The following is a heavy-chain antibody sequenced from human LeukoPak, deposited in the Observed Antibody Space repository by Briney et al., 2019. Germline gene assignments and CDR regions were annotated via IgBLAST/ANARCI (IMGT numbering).Heavy chain of an antibody. Sequence: SETLSLTCTVSGGSISSYYWSWIRQPAGKGLEWIGSIYYSGSTYYNPSLKSRVTISVDTSKNQFSLKLSSVTAADTAVYYCARVIRGYSGYDPDYYYYYYMDVWGKGTTVTVSS. D-gene: IGHD5-12*01. CDR1: GGSISSYY. CDR3: ARVIRGYSGYDPDYYYYYYMDV. J-gene: IGHJ6*03. CDR2: IYYSGST. V-gene: IGHV4-4*07.